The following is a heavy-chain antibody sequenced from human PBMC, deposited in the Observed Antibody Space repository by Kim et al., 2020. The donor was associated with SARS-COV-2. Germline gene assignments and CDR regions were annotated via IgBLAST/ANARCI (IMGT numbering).Heavy chain of an antibody. J-gene: IGHJ4*02. V-gene: IGHV3-23*01. D-gene: IGHD1-26*01. Sequence: SADSEKGRVTISRDTPKNALYLQMNSLGAEDTAVYYCAKERVSGSYPHGYWGQGTLVTVSS. CDR3: AKERVSGSYPHGY.